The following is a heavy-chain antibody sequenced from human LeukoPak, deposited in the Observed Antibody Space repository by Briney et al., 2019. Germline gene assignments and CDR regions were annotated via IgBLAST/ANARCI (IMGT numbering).Heavy chain of an antibody. CDR2: IYSGGTT. V-gene: IGHV3-66*01. J-gene: IGHJ3*02. Sequence: GGSLRLSCAASGITVSSNYMNWVRQAPGKGLEWVSVIYSGGTTYYADSVKGRFTISRDNVKNTLYLQMNSLRAEGTGVYYCAREDDGGDSFDIWGQGTMVTVSS. D-gene: IGHD4-23*01. CDR3: AREDDGGDSFDI. CDR1: GITVSSNY.